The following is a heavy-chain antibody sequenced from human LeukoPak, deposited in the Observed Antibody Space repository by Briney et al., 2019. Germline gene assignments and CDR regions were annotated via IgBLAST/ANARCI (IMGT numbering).Heavy chain of an antibody. CDR3: ARANSYDGSGHYYEFAY. Sequence: PSETLSLTCTVSGGSISRYYRSWIRQPAGKGLEWIGRIHSSGSTNYNPSLKSRVTMSVDTSKNHFSLKLSSVTAADTAVYYCARANSYDGSGHYYEFAYWGQGTLVTVSS. D-gene: IGHD3-22*01. V-gene: IGHV4-4*07. CDR2: IHSSGST. J-gene: IGHJ4*02. CDR1: GGSISRYY.